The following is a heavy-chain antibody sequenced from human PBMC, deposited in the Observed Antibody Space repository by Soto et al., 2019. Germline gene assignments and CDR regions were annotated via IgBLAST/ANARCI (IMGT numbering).Heavy chain of an antibody. CDR1: GGSIGTYY. CDR3: ARTLWGYFDY. CDR2: VYYSGTT. Sequence: PSETLSLTCSVSGGSIGTYYWSWIRQPPGKGLEWIGYVYYSGTTYYNPSLKSRVTISVDTSKNQFSLKLSSVTSADTAVYYCARTLWGYFDYWGQGTLVTVSS. V-gene: IGHV4-59*01. D-gene: IGHD3-10*01. J-gene: IGHJ4*02.